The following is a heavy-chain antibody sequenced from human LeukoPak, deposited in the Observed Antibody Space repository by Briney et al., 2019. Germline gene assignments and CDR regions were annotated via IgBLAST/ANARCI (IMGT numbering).Heavy chain of an antibody. V-gene: IGHV3-20*04. J-gene: IGHJ3*01. D-gene: IGHD2-2*01. CDR3: STRMPGDAFYV. CDR1: GFTFDDYG. Sequence: GGSLRLSCAASGFTFDDYGMNWVRQPPGKGLEWVCNINWNGGSTNYAESLKGRLTISRENEKKCLYLQMNSVRGEEAGMYLCSTRMPGDAFYVWGQGTMVTVSS. CDR2: INWNGGST.